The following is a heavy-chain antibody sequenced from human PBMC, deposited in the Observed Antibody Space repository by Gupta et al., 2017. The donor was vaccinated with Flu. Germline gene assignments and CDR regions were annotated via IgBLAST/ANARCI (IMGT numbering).Heavy chain of an antibody. J-gene: IGHJ4*03. V-gene: IGHV3-33*03. D-gene: IGHD3-10*01. CDR2: IVYRGTHN. CDR3: AKFCAMGSGVTRDAFDT. Sequence: RHWVSHAPGKGLEWVVAIVYRGTHNHYTESLKGRFTIPIANSKNTLYLTMNSLKAEEKAVYSCAKFCAMGSGVTRDAFDTWGQGTRVTVSS.